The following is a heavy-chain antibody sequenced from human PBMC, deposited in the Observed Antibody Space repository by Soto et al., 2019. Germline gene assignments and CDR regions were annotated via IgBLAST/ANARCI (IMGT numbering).Heavy chain of an antibody. V-gene: IGHV3-23*01. CDR2: ISGSGGTT. J-gene: IGHJ5*02. D-gene: IGHD5-18*01. Sequence: GGSLRLSCAASGFTFSSYAMSWVRQAPGKGLEWVSSISGSGGTTYYTDFVKGRFTISRDNSKNTLYLQMNSLRAEDTAEYYCARGYTNIDQWGQGTLVTVSS. CDR1: GFTFSSYA. CDR3: ARGYTNIDQ.